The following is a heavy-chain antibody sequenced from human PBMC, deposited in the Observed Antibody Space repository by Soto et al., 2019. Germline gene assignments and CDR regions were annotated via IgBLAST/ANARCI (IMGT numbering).Heavy chain of an antibody. V-gene: IGHV4-34*01. D-gene: IGHD3-16*02. CDR1: GGSFSAYY. CDR2: IHHSGGP. Sequence: SETLSLTCAVYGGSFSAYYWTWIRQSPGQGLEWIGEIHHSGGPKYNPSLKSRVTISADTSKNQFSLKLSSVTAADTAVYYCVFGQRDYVWGRYRYTSNRFAYWAQGTLVTVS. CDR3: VFGQRDYVWGRYRYTSNRFAY. J-gene: IGHJ4*02.